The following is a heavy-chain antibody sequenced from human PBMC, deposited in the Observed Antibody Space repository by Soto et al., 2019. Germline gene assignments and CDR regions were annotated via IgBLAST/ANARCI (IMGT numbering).Heavy chain of an antibody. V-gene: IGHV4-61*01. CDR1: GGSVSSGSYY. J-gene: IGHJ6*02. D-gene: IGHD4-17*01. Sequence: PSETLSLTCTVSGGSVSSGSYYWSWIRQPPGKGLEWIGYIYYSGSTNYNPSLKSRVTISVDTSKNQFSLQLSSVTAADTAVYYCARALPPDYGDYGGGMDGRAQRTTDTGSS. CDR3: ARALPPDYGDYGGGMDG. CDR2: IYYSGST.